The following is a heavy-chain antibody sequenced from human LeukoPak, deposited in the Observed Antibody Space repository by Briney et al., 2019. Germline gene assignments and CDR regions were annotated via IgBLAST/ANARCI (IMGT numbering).Heavy chain of an antibody. CDR1: GFTFSSYS. V-gene: IGHV3-21*01. Sequence: PGGSLRLSCAASGFTFSSYSMNWVRQAPGKGLEWVSSISSSSSYIYYADSAKGRFTISRDNAKNSLYLQMNSLRAEDTAVYYCARDRMATIYDYWGQGTLVTVSS. CDR3: ARDRMATIYDY. CDR2: ISSSSSYI. J-gene: IGHJ4*02. D-gene: IGHD5-24*01.